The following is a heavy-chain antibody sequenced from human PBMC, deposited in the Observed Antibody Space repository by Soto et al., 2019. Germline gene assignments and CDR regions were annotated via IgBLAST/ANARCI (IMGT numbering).Heavy chain of an antibody. D-gene: IGHD2-15*01. CDR3: AREVLYCSGGSCYSGASPSWFDP. J-gene: IGHJ5*02. CDR1: GGSISSGGYY. CDR2: IYYSGST. V-gene: IGHV4-31*03. Sequence: PSETLSLTCTVSGGSISSGGYYWSWIRQHPGKGLEWIGYIYYSGSTYYNPSLKSRVTISVDTSKNQFSLKLSSVTAADTAVYYCAREVLYCSGGSCYSGASPSWFDPWGQGTLVTVSS.